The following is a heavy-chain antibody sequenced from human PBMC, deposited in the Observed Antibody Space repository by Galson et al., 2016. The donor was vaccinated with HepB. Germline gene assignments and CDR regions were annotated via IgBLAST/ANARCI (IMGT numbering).Heavy chain of an antibody. Sequence: SLRLSCAGSGFTFSNAWMNWVRQAPGKGLEWVGRIKSKTDGGTTDYAEPVKGRFTISRDDSKNTLNLQMNSLKTEDTAVYYCTTIFDDYVWGSYRYGSRDYWGQGTLVTVSS. J-gene: IGHJ4*02. CDR3: TTIFDDYVWGSYRYGSRDY. D-gene: IGHD3-16*02. V-gene: IGHV3-15*01. CDR2: IKSKTDGGTT. CDR1: GFTFSNAW.